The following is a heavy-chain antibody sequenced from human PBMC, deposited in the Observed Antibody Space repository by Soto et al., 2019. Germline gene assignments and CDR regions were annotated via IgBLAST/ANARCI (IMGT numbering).Heavy chain of an antibody. CDR3: ARASWQWKSFDD. Sequence: VQLVESGGGVVQPGRSLRLSCAASGFTFSSYGMHWVRQAPGKGLEWVAIVWFDENDRYYADSVKGRFTVSRDNSKNTLYPQMISLRAEDTALYYCARASWQWKSFDDWGQGTLVTVSS. V-gene: IGHV3-33*01. CDR1: GFTFSSYG. J-gene: IGHJ4*02. CDR2: VWFDENDR. D-gene: IGHD6-19*01.